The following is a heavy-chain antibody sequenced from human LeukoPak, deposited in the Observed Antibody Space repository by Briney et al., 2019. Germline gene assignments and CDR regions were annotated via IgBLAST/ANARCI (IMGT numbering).Heavy chain of an antibody. D-gene: IGHD3-22*01. CDR3: ARSYYYDSSGYYTPFDY. J-gene: IGHJ4*02. CDR1: GGTLSSYA. V-gene: IGHV1-69*13. CDR2: IIPIFGTA. Sequence: SVKVSCKASGGTLSSYAISWVRQAPGQGLEWMGGIIPIFGTATYAQKFQGRVTITADESTSTAYMELSSLRSEDTAVYYCARSYYYDSSGYYTPFDYWGQGTLVTVSS.